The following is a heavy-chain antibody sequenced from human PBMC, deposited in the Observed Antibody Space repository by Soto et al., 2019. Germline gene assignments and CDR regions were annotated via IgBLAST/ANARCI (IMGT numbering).Heavy chain of an antibody. CDR2: FDPEDGET. Sequence: ASVKVSCKVSGDTLTELSMHWVRQAPGKGLEWMGGFDPEDGETIYAQKFQGRVTVTEDTSTDTAYMELSSLRSEDTAVYYCATADGSYYYYYGTDVWGQGTTVTVSS. J-gene: IGHJ6*02. CDR1: GDTLTELS. V-gene: IGHV1-24*01. CDR3: ATADGSYYYYYGTDV. D-gene: IGHD1-26*01.